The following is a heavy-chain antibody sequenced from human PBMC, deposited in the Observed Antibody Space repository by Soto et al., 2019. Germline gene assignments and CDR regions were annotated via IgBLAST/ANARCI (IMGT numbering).Heavy chain of an antibody. CDR3: ARAPIVVVVAATLIDY. CDR2: INTNSGGT. V-gene: IGHV1-2*02. CDR1: GYTFTGYY. D-gene: IGHD2-15*01. J-gene: IGHJ4*02. Sequence: ASVKVSCKASGYTFTGYYMHWVRQAPGQGLEWMGWINTNSGGTNYEQKFQGRVTMTRDTSISTAYMQLSRLRSDDTALYYCARAPIVVVVAATLIDYWGQGTLVTV.